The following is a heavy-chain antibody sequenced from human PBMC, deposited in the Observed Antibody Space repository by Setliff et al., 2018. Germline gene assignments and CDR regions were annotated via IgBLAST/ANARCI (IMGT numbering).Heavy chain of an antibody. J-gene: IGHJ4*02. CDR1: GGSISSYN. D-gene: IGHD3-10*01. Sequence: SETLSLTCTVSGGSISSYNWSWIRQPPGKGLEWIGYICYSGSTNYKPSLKSRVTITVDTSKNQFSLKLSSVTAADTAVYYCARIAYGSGSYYFDYWGQGTLVTVSS. CDR3: ARIAYGSGSYYFDY. V-gene: IGHV4-59*01. CDR2: ICYSGST.